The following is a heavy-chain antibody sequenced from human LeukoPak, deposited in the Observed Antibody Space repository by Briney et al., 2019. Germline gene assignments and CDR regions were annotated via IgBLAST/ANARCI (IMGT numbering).Heavy chain of an antibody. D-gene: IGHD2-2*02. CDR3: ARVSIVVVPAAIKATYYYYYGMDV. Sequence: SETLSLTCAVYGGSFSGYYWSWIRQPLGKGLEWIGEINHSGSTNYNPSLKSRVTISVDTSKNQFSLKLSSVTAADTAVYYCARVSIVVVPAAIKATYYYYYGMDVWGQGTTVTVSS. V-gene: IGHV4-34*01. CDR2: INHSGST. J-gene: IGHJ6*02. CDR1: GGSFSGYY.